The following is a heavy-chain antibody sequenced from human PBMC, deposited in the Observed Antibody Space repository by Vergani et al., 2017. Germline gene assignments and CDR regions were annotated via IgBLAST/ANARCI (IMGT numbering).Heavy chain of an antibody. Sequence: EVQLVESGGDLVQPGRSLRLSCTASGFTFGYYAMDWFRQAPGQGLEWVGGIRSKAYGQATIYSASMKGRFTISRDDTKSITYLQMNNLKTEDTAMYYWVKDKVTMLRGNVALDIWGQGTMVTVAS. J-gene: IGHJ3*02. CDR1: GFTFGYYA. CDR2: IRSKAYGQAT. D-gene: IGHD3-10*01. V-gene: IGHV3-49*03. CDR3: VKDKVTMLRGNVALDI.